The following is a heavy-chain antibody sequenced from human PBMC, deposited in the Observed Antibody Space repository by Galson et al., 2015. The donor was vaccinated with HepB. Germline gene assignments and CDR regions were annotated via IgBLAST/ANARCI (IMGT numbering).Heavy chain of an antibody. J-gene: IGHJ6*03. V-gene: IGHV1-46*01. CDR2: INPSGGST. D-gene: IGHD1-26*01. CDR3: AKGHSGSYYSRYYYYMDV. CDR1: GYTFTSYY. Sequence: SVKVSCKASGYTFTSYYMHWVRQAPGQGLEWMGIINPSGGSTSYAQKFQGRVTMTRDTSTSTVYMELNSLRPEDTAVYYCAKGHSGSYYSRYYYYMDVWGKGTT.